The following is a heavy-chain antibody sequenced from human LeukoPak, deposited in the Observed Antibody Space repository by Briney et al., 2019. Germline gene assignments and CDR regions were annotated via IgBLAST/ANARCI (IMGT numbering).Heavy chain of an antibody. J-gene: IGHJ5*02. CDR3: AREQWLVRGGGSGWFDP. V-gene: IGHV1-2*02. CDR1: GYTFTGYY. CDR2: INPNSGGT. D-gene: IGHD6-19*01. Sequence: ASVKVSCKASGYTFTGYYMHWVRQAPGQGLEWMGWINPNSGGTNYAQKFQGRVTMTRDMSISTAYMELSRLRSDDTAVYYCAREQWLVRGGGSGWFDPWGQGTLVTVSS.